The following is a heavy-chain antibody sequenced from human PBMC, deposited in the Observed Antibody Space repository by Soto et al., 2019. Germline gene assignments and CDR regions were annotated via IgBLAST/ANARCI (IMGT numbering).Heavy chain of an antibody. Sequence: KPSEALSVTCTVSGASISSRGYYWIWIRQLPRKGLEWIGYIYYSGSTYYKPSLKSRVKMSVDTLKNQFSLKLDYVTAADTAVYYCARPLITATTERSGMDGWGQASTVT. D-gene: IGHD3-16*01. CDR1: GASISSRGYY. J-gene: IGHJ6*01. CDR3: ARPLITATTERSGMDG. V-gene: IGHV4-31*03. CDR2: IYYSGST.